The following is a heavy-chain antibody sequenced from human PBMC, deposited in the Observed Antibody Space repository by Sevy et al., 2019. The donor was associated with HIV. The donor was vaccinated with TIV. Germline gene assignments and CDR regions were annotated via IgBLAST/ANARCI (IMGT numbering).Heavy chain of an antibody. CDR1: RFTFSSYA. CDR2: ISESGGNT. CDR3: AKSGIAVAGRPPRYFDY. D-gene: IGHD6-19*01. Sequence: GGSLRLSCAASRFTFSSYAMSWVRQAPGKGLEWVSAISESGGNTYYADSVSGRFTISRDNSKNTLYLHMNSLRAEDTAVYYCAKSGIAVAGRPPRYFDYWGQGTLVTVSS. J-gene: IGHJ4*02. V-gene: IGHV3-23*01.